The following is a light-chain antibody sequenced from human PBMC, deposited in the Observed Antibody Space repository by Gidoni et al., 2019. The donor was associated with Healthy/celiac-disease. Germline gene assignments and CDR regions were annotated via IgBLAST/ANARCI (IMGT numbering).Light chain of an antibody. CDR2: QDS. J-gene: IGLJ2*01. V-gene: IGLV3-1*01. Sequence: SYELTQPPSVSVSPGQTASIPFSGDKLGDKYACWYQQMPGQSPVLVIYQDSKRPSGIPERFSGSNSGNTATLTISGTQAMDGADYYCQAWDSSTVVFGGGTKLTVL. CDR3: QAWDSSTVV. CDR1: KLGDKY.